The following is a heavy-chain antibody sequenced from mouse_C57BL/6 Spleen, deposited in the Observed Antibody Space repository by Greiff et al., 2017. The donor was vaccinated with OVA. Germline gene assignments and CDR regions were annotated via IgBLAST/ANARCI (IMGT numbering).Heavy chain of an antibody. CDR2: ISYDGSN. V-gene: IGHV3-6*01. CDR3: ARDYYGSSYGGYFDV. Sequence: DVQLQESGPGLVKPSQSLSLTCSVTGYSITSGYYWNWIRQFPGNKLEWMGYISYDGSNNYNPSLKNRISITRDTSKNQFFLKLNSVTTEDTATYYCARDYYGSSYGGYFDVWGTGTTVTVSS. D-gene: IGHD1-1*01. J-gene: IGHJ1*03. CDR1: GYSITSGYY.